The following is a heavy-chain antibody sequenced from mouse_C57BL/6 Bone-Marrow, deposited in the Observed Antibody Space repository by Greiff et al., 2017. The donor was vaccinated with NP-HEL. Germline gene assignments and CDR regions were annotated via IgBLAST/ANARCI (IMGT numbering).Heavy chain of an antibody. D-gene: IGHD2-5*01. V-gene: IGHV1-4*01. Sequence: QVQLQQSGAELARPGASVKMSCKASGYTFTSYTMHWVKQRPGQGLEWIGYINPSSGYTKYNQKFKDKATLTADKSSITAYMQLSSLTSEDSAVYYCARCPYYSNYEEFAYWGQGTLVTVSA. J-gene: IGHJ3*01. CDR3: ARCPYYSNYEEFAY. CDR1: GYTFTSYT. CDR2: INPSSGYT.